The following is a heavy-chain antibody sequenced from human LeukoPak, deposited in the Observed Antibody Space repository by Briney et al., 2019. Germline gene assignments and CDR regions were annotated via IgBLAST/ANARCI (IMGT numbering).Heavy chain of an antibody. CDR1: GFTFDDYG. J-gene: IGHJ4*02. V-gene: IGHV3-20*04. D-gene: IGHD2-2*01. CDR3: TRNRRCTTTSCASYFDY. CDR2: INWNGGST. Sequence: GGSLRLSCAASGFTFDDYGMSWVRQAPGKGLEWVSGINWNGGSTGYADSAKGRFTISRDNAKNSLYLQMNSLRAEDTAMYFCTRNRRCTTTSCASYFDYWGQGTLVAVSS.